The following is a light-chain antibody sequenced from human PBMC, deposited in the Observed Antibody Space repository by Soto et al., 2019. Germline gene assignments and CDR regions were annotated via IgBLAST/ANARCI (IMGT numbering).Light chain of an antibody. J-gene: IGKJ5*01. CDR3: QQYYNKVT. Sequence: DIVLTQSPDSLAVSLGERATINCKSSQSVLYSSNNKNYLAWYQQKPGQPPKLLIYWASTRESGVPDRFSGSGSGTDFTLTIISLQAEDVAVYYCQQYYNKVTFGQGTRLEIK. CDR2: WAS. CDR1: QSVLYSSNNKNY. V-gene: IGKV4-1*01.